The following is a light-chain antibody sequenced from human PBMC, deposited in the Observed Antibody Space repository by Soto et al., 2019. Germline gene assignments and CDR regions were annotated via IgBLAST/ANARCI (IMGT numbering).Light chain of an antibody. CDR2: GAS. CDR3: QQYNNSPPDRT. CDR1: QSVGSN. J-gene: IGKJ1*01. Sequence: EIVMTQSPATLSVSPGERATLSCRASQSVGSNLAWYQQKPGQAPRLLIYGASTRATGIPARFSGSGSGTEFTLPISSLQSEDFAIYFCQQYNNSPPDRTFGQGTKVEIK. V-gene: IGKV3-15*01.